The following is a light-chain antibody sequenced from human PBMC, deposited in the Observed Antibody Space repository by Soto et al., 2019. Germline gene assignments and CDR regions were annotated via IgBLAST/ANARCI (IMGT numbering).Light chain of an antibody. Sequence: EIPMTQSASNLAGCVGDGVTIXCRASQTSSSWFGWYQQTPGKAPKLLIYKASTLKTGRPPRFSGSGSATEFTPTISRLQPDDFATYYGQHYNSYSEAFGQGTKVDI. CDR2: KAS. CDR3: QHYNSYSEA. J-gene: IGKJ1*01. V-gene: IGKV1-5*03. CDR1: QTSSSW.